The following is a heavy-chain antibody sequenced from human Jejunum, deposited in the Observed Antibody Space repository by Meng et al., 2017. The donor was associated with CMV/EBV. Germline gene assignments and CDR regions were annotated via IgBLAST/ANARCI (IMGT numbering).Heavy chain of an antibody. CDR3: ATDPPNRSSGNCWGWFDP. CDR1: TSHG. J-gene: IGHJ5*02. D-gene: IGHD2-15*01. Sequence: TSHGISWVRQAPGQGLEWMGWISGHGGSPKYAQKFQDRVTMTTETSTSTAFMELRSLRSDDTAMYYCATDPPNRSSGNCWGWFDPWGQGTLVTVSS. V-gene: IGHV1-18*01. CDR2: ISGHGGSP.